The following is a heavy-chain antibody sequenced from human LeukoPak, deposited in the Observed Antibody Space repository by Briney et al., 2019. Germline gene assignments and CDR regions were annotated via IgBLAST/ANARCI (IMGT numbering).Heavy chain of an antibody. CDR3: ARDYDFWSGFNWFDP. V-gene: IGHV4-30-4*08. J-gene: IGHJ5*02. Sequence: SETLSPTCTVSGGSISSCDYYWSWIRQPPGKGLEWIGYIYYSGSTYYNPSLKSRVTISVDTSKNQFSLKLSSVTAADTAVYYCARDYDFWSGFNWFDPWGQGTLITVSS. CDR1: GGSISSCDYY. D-gene: IGHD3-3*01. CDR2: IYYSGST.